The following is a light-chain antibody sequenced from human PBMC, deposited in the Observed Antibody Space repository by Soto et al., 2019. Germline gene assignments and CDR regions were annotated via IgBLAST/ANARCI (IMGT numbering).Light chain of an antibody. V-gene: IGKV1-5*03. CDR3: QQYNTYPLT. J-gene: IGKJ4*01. CDR1: QSISTW. Sequence: DIQMTQSPSTLSASVGDRDTDTCRASQSISTWLAWYQQKPGKAPKLLIYKASSLESGVPSRFSDSGSGTEFTLTISSLQPDDFATYYCQQYNTYPLTFGGGTKVDIK. CDR2: KAS.